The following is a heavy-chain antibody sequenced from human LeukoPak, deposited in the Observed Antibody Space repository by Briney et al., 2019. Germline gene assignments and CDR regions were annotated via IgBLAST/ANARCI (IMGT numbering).Heavy chain of an antibody. CDR2: IHYSGST. Sequence: SETLSLTCTVSGASVSGVSFYWSWIRQPPGKGPQYIGYIHYSGSTKYNPSLKSRVTISVDTSKNQFSLKLSSVTAADTAVYYCARGARAGYNLEPFDYWGQGTLVTVSS. CDR3: ARGARAGYNLEPFDY. J-gene: IGHJ4*02. CDR1: GASVSGVSFY. D-gene: IGHD5-24*01. V-gene: IGHV4-61*01.